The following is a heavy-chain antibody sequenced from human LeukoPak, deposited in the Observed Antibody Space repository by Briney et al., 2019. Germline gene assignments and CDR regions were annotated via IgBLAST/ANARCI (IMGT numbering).Heavy chain of an antibody. CDR2: INSDGSST. Sequence: GGSLRLSCAASGFTFSGFAMSWVRRTPGKGLEWVSRINSDGSSTSYADSVKGRFTISRDNAKNTLYLQMNSLRAEDTAVYYCARVGYSYGYDYWGQGTLVTVSS. CDR1: GFTFSGFA. V-gene: IGHV3-74*01. J-gene: IGHJ4*02. D-gene: IGHD5-18*01. CDR3: ARVGYSYGYDY.